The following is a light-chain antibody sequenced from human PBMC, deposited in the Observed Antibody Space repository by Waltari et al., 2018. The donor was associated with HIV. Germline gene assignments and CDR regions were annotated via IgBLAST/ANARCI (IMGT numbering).Light chain of an antibody. Sequence: DIQMTQSPTTLSASVGDRVTMSCRASQSVNRWLAWYQHQPGTAPKLLIYEASSLEVRVPSRFSGSGSDTDFTLTIDNLQPADFATYYCQQYEDYPLTFGGGTKVDIK. CDR2: EAS. CDR3: QQYEDYPLT. V-gene: IGKV1-5*01. J-gene: IGKJ4*01. CDR1: QSVNRW.